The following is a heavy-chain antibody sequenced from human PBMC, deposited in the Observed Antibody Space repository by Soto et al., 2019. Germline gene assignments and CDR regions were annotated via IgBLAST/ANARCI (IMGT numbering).Heavy chain of an antibody. CDR3: NRGSEYDFWSGYL. D-gene: IGHD3-3*01. CDR1: GGTSTRYA. V-gene: IGHV1-69*06. J-gene: IGHJ4*02. Sequence: QERLVQSGAEVRKPGSSVKVSCKVTGGTSTRYAITWVRQAPGQGLEWMGGLVPRFGTSKYAQKFKVRVTITADTSTNIADMELRRLRSEDTAGYYCNRGSEYDFWSGYLWGQGTLVSVSS. CDR2: LVPRFGTS.